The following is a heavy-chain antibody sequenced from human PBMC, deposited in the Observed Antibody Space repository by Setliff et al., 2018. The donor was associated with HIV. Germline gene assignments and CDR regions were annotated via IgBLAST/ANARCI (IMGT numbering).Heavy chain of an antibody. Sequence: PSETLSLTCAVSGGSISRGGYYWNWIRLQPGKGLEWIGHLYYSGSTQYNPSLKSLIAISVDTSKDQLSLTVNSVTAADTAIYYCASDRGSWSRGPNGAFDIWGPGTMVTVSS. V-gene: IGHV4-31*01. CDR1: GGSISRGGYY. CDR2: LYYSGST. J-gene: IGHJ3*02. CDR3: ASDRGSWSRGPNGAFDI. D-gene: IGHD6-13*01.